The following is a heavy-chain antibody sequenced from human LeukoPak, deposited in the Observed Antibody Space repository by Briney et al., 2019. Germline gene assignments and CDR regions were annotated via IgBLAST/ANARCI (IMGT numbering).Heavy chain of an antibody. CDR1: GFSVGGTH. CDR2: IYTGGTT. Sequence: GGSPRLSCAISGFSVGGTHMSWVRQAPGKGLEWVSAIYTGGTTYYADSVQGRFTVSRDNSKNILYLHMNNLRAEDTAVYYCARDTATTGGGLDSWGQGTLVTVSS. D-gene: IGHD1-1*01. CDR3: ARDTATTGGGLDS. J-gene: IGHJ4*02. V-gene: IGHV3-53*01.